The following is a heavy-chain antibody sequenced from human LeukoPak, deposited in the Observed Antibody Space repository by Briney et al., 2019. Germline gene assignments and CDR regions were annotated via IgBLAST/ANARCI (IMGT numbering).Heavy chain of an antibody. CDR1: GYTFTGYY. CDR3: ARADCGGDCYNDY. CDR2: INPNSGGT. D-gene: IGHD2-21*02. Sequence: VASVKVSCKASGYTFTGYYMHWVRQAPGQGLEWMGWINPNSGGTNYAQKFQGRVTMTRDTSIRTAYMELSSLRSEDTAVYYCARADCGGDCYNDYWGQGTLVTVSS. V-gene: IGHV1-2*02. J-gene: IGHJ4*02.